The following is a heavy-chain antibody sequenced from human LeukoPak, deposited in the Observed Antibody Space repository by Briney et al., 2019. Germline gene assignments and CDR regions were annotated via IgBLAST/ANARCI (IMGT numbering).Heavy chain of an antibody. J-gene: IGHJ3*01. Sequence: ASVKVSCKVSGYRLTELYIYWVRQAPGEGPEWMGGFDPEDDRGIYAQKFQGRATMTEDTSTNTAYMELSSLRSEDSAMYYCAAPSARSTVTTWSAFDLWGQGTMVTVSS. V-gene: IGHV1-24*01. CDR3: AAPSARSTVTTWSAFDL. D-gene: IGHD4-17*01. CDR2: FDPEDDRG. CDR1: GYRLTELY.